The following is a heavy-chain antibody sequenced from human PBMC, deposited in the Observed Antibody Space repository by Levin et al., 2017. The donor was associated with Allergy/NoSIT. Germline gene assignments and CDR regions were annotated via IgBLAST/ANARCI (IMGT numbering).Heavy chain of an antibody. V-gene: IGHV1-18*01. J-gene: IGHJ5*02. Sequence: ASVKVSCKASGYTFTSYGISWVRQAPGQGLEWMGWISAYNGNTNYAQKLQGRVTMTTDTSTSTAYMELRSLRSDDTAVYYCARGNPYSQGPRYYYDSSGEENRYNWFDPWGQGTLVTVSS. CDR1: GYTFTSYG. CDR3: ARGNPYSQGPRYYYDSSGEENRYNWFDP. D-gene: IGHD3-22*01. CDR2: ISAYNGNT.